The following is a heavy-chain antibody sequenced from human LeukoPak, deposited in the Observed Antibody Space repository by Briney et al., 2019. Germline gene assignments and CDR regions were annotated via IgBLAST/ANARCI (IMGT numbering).Heavy chain of an antibody. J-gene: IGHJ4*02. CDR2: INGDGSST. CDR1: GFTISSYW. V-gene: IGHV3-74*03. Sequence: PGGSLRLSCGATGFTISSYWMHWVRQAPGKGLVWVSRINGDGSSTTYADSVKGRFTISRDNAENTLYLQMNSLRAEDTAVYYCAKGGTTVVDYWGQGTLVTVSS. D-gene: IGHD4-23*01. CDR3: AKGGTTVVDY.